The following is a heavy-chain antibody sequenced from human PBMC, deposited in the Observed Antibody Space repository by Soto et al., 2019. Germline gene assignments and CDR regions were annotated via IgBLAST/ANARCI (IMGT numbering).Heavy chain of an antibody. CDR2: INSDGTSI. Sequence: GGSLRLSCAAPGLTFSPYYMSWVRQAPGKGLVWVSRINSDGTSINYADSVKGRFTISRDNAKNTLYLQMNSLRAEDTAVYYCASGYSYGYIDYWGQGPLVTVSS. V-gene: IGHV3-74*01. D-gene: IGHD5-18*01. CDR3: ASGYSYGYIDY. J-gene: IGHJ4*02. CDR1: GLTFSPYY.